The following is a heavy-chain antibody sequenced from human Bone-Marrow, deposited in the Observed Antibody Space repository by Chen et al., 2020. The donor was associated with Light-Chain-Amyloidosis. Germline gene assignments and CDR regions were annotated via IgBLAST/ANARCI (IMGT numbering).Heavy chain of an antibody. Sequence: QVQVVESGGGVVQRGRSLRLSCAASGFTVSNYGMHWVRQAPGKGLEWVAVIWYDGNTQRYADSVRGRFTISRDKAKNTVYLQMDSLRAEDTAMYYCARSMVTAPCDYWGQGTLVTVSS. CDR1: GFTVSNYG. CDR3: ARSMVTAPCDY. D-gene: IGHD2-21*02. J-gene: IGHJ4*02. V-gene: IGHV3-33*01. CDR2: IWYDGNTQ.